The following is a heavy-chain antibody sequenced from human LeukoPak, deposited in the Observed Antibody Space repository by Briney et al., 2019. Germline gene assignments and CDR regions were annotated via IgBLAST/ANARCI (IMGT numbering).Heavy chain of an antibody. CDR3: ARAGDEGDSSGYYNYWGP. V-gene: IGHV4-59*01. CDR2: IYYSGST. CDR1: GGSISSYY. Sequence: SETLSLTCTVSGGSISSYYWSWIRQPPGKGLEWIGYIYYSGSTNYNPSLKSRVTISVDTSKNQFSLKLNSVTAADTAVYYCARAGDEGDSSGYYNYWGPWGQGTLVTVSS. D-gene: IGHD3-22*01. J-gene: IGHJ5*02.